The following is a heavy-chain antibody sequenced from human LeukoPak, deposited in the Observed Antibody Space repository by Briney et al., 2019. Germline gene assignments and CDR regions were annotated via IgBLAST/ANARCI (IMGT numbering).Heavy chain of an antibody. J-gene: IGHJ4*02. D-gene: IGHD2-15*01. CDR1: GYSISSGYY. V-gene: IGHV4-38-2*02. Sequence: PSETLSLTCTVSGYSISSGYYWGWIRQSPGKGLEWIGNIYHSGTTYYNPSLKSRVTISVDTSKNQFSLKLSSVTAADTAVYFCARTGARYCSGGSCYYFEYWGQGTLVTVSS. CDR3: ARTGARYCSGGSCYYFEY. CDR2: IYHSGTT.